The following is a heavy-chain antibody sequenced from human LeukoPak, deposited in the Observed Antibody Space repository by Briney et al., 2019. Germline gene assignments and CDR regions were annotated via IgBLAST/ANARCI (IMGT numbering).Heavy chain of an antibody. D-gene: IGHD3-3*01. J-gene: IGHJ6*04. V-gene: IGHV4-34*01. Sequence: QPSETLSLTCSVYGGSFRGYYWSWIRQSPEKGLEWIGQIYHTRSTNYNPSLASRVTISLDISKSQFSLKLTSVTAADTAVYYCARDDFGVALGGVWSIGTTVTVSS. CDR2: IYHTRST. CDR1: GGSFRGYY. CDR3: ARDDFGVALGGV.